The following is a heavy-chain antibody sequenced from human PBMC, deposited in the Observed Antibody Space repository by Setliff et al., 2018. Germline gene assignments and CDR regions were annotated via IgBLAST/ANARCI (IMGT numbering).Heavy chain of an antibody. J-gene: IGHJ4*02. Sequence: ASVKVSCKASGYTFTSYGFSWVRQAPGQGLEWMGWISVYNGKTKYAQKFQGRVTMTTDTSTRTAYMEVTSLRSDDTAVYYCARWGVAVAGLTDYWGQGTLVTVSS. CDR2: ISVYNGKT. CDR3: ARWGVAVAGLTDY. V-gene: IGHV1-18*01. D-gene: IGHD6-19*01. CDR1: GYTFTSYG.